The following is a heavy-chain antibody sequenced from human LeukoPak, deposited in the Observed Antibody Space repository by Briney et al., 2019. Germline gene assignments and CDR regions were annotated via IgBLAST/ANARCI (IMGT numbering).Heavy chain of an antibody. CDR3: ARQDGGYYYWFDP. CDR1: GDSISSSSYY. Sequence: PSETLSLTCAVSGDSISSSSYYWAWISQPPGKGLEWIGTIHYSGSTYYNPSLKSRVTISVDTSKDQFSLKLSSVTAADTAVYYCARQDGGYYYWFDPWGQGTLVTVSS. D-gene: IGHD3-22*01. V-gene: IGHV4-39*01. J-gene: IGHJ5*02. CDR2: IHYSGST.